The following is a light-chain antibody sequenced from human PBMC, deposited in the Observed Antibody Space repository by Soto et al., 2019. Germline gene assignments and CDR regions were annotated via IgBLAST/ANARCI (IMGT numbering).Light chain of an antibody. CDR2: EVS. Sequence: QSALTQPASVSGSPGQSVTISCSGASGDVGSFNLVSWYQQHPGKAPNLIISEVSKRPSGVSNRFSGSKSGNTASLTISGLQAEDAADYYCCSYAGGSIYVLFGGGTKLTVL. CDR1: SGDVGSFNL. CDR3: CSYAGGSIYVL. V-gene: IGLV2-23*02. J-gene: IGLJ2*01.